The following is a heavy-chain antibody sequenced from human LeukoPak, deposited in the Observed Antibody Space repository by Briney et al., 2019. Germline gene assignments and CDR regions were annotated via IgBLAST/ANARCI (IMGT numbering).Heavy chain of an antibody. CDR1: GFTFNNYA. V-gene: IGHV3-23*01. CDR3: AKDWSAAH. Sequence: AGGSLRLSCAASGFTFNNYAMTWVRQAPVKELEWVSAISISGGSTHYADSVKGRFTISRDNSKNTLYLQMNSLRAEDTAVYYCAKDWSAAHWGQGTLVTVSS. J-gene: IGHJ4*02. CDR2: ISISGGST. D-gene: IGHD2-15*01.